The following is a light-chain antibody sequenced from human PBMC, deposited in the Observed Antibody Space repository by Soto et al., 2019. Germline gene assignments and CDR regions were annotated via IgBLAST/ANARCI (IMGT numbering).Light chain of an antibody. Sequence: SLLPQSPCPLSLSPGERATLSCRASQSVSSYLAWYQQKPGQAPRLLIYDASNRATGIPARFSGSGSGTDFTLTITRLEPEDFAVYHCQQYETSPFTFGGGTKVYIK. V-gene: IGKV3-11*01. CDR2: DAS. CDR3: QQYETSPFT. CDR1: QSVSSY. J-gene: IGKJ4*01.